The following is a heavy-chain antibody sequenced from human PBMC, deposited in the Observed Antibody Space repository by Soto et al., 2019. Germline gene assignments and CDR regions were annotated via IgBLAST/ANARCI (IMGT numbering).Heavy chain of an antibody. CDR2: IIPMLDVT. J-gene: IGHJ4*02. D-gene: IGHD6-19*01. V-gene: IGHV1-69*08. Sequence: QVQVVQSGAEVKRPGSSVRVSCKTSGSTFRKHIITWVRQAPGQGLEWMGRIIPMLDVTNYAQKLQGRVSITADKSTTPAYMEVSSLSPAVTAVYYCAREAPIGSICSGRDDIDSWGQGTLVNVSS. CDR1: GSTFRKHI. CDR3: AREAPIGSICSGRDDIDS.